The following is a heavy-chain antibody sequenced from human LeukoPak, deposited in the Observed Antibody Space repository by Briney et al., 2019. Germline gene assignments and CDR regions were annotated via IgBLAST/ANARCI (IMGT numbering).Heavy chain of an antibody. D-gene: IGHD5-18*01. CDR1: GFTFSSYW. Sequence: GGSLRLTCAASGFTFSSYWMSWVRQAPGKGLEWVANIKKDGSEKYYVDSVKGRFTISRDNAKTSLYLQMNSLRAEDTAVYYCARHLSGITGYTYGRGIDYWGQGTLVTVSS. V-gene: IGHV3-7*01. J-gene: IGHJ4*02. CDR3: ARHLSGITGYTYGRGIDY. CDR2: IKKDGSEK.